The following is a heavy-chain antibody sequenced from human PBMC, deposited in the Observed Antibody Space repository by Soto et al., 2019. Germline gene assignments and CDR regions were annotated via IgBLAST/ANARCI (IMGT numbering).Heavy chain of an antibody. Sequence: SETQSLTCAFSGDSVSSRQLWIWVRQPPGGGLEWIGEIYRGSSPTYSPSLESRITISVDKSRNLLSLRLNSVTAADTAVYFCVKNGAFALEHWGQGILVTGSA. V-gene: IGHV4-4*02. CDR1: GDSVSSRQL. J-gene: IGHJ1*01. CDR3: VKNGAFALEH. CDR2: IYRGSSP. D-gene: IGHD2-8*01.